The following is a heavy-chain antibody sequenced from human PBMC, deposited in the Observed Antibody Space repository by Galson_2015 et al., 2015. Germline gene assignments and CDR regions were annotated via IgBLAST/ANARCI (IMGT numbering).Heavy chain of an antibody. J-gene: IGHJ6*02. Sequence: SLRLSCAASEFTFSSYDMNWVRQAPGKGLEWVSYITSRGSNKYYADSVKGRFTISRDNAKNTLYLQMNSLRAEDTAVYYCVREDYEGSGYRTKFYYGMHVSSQGTTVTASS. CDR2: ITSRGSNK. CDR1: EFTFSSYD. V-gene: IGHV3-48*03. D-gene: IGHD3-22*01. CDR3: VREDYEGSGYRTKFYYGMHV.